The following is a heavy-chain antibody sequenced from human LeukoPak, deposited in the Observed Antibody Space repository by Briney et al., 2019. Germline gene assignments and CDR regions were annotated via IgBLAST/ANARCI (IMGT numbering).Heavy chain of an antibody. V-gene: IGHV3-7*01. Sequence: PGGSLRLSCAASGFTFSSYWMSWVRQAPGKGLEWVANIKQDGSEKYYVDSVKGRFTISRDNAKNSLYLQMNSLRAEDTAVYYCARDPRIAAAGRKTKYYYGMDVWGQGTTVTVSS. CDR1: GFTFSSYW. D-gene: IGHD6-13*01. J-gene: IGHJ6*02. CDR2: IKQDGSEK. CDR3: ARDPRIAAAGRKTKYYYGMDV.